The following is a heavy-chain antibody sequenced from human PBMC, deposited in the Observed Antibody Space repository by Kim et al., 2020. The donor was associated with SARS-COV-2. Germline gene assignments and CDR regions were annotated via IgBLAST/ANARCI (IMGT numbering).Heavy chain of an antibody. J-gene: IGHJ6*02. CDR1: GFTFSDYY. CDR3: ARGDYDYIWGSYREKNYYYYGMDV. D-gene: IGHD3-16*02. CDR2: ISSSGSTI. V-gene: IGHV3-11*01. Sequence: GGSLRLSCAVSGFTFSDYYMSWIRQAPGKGLEWVSYISSSGSTIYYADSVKGRFTISRDNAKNSLYLQMNSLRAEDTAVYYCARGDYDYIWGSYREKNYYYYGMDVWGQGTTVTVSS.